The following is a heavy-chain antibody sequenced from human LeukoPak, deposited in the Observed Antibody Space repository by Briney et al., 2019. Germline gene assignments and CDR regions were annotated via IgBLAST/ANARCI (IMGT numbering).Heavy chain of an antibody. V-gene: IGHV4-34*01. CDR3: ASQFFSGSYLNPRFDY. J-gene: IGHJ4*02. CDR2: INHSGST. Sequence: PSETLSLTCAVYGGTFSGYYWSRIRQPPGKGLEWIGEINHSGSTNYNPSLKSRVTISVDTSKNQFSLKLSSVTAADTAVYYCASQFFSGSYLNPRFDYWGQGTLVTVSS. CDR1: GGTFSGYY. D-gene: IGHD1-26*01.